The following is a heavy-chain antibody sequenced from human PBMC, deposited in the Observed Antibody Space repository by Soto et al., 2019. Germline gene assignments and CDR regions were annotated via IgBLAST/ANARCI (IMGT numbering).Heavy chain of an antibody. J-gene: IGHJ6*02. CDR2: IYYSGST. CDR3: ATAPDFWSGYTGPGGMDV. D-gene: IGHD3-3*01. Sequence: PSETLSLTCTVSGGSISSGGYYWSWIRQHPGKGLEWIGYIYYSGSTYYNPSLKSRVTISVDTSKNQFSLKLSSVTAADTAVYYCATAPDFWSGYTGPGGMDVWGQGTTVTGSS. CDR1: GGSISSGGYY. V-gene: IGHV4-31*03.